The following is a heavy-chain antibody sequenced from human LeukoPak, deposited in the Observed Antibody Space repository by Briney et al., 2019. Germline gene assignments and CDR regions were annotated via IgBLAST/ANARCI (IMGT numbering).Heavy chain of an antibody. CDR3: ARVTGLLQLDY. CDR2: IDPEDGQV. Sequence: VKISCKASGYTFKDYNMHWVQQAPGKGIEWMGSIDPEDGQVIYGETFRGRVTISADTSEDTIHMELTSLTSDDTAMYFCARVTGLLQLDYWGQGTLVTVSS. V-gene: IGHV1-69-2*01. CDR1: GYTFKDYN. J-gene: IGHJ4*02. D-gene: IGHD1-26*01.